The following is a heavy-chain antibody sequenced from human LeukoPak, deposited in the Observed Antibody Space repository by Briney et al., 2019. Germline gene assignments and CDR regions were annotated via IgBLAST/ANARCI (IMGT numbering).Heavy chain of an antibody. J-gene: IGHJ4*02. Sequence: GGSPRLSCAASGFIVSSTYMSWVRQAPGKGLEWVSVIYSGGSTYYADSVKGRFTISRDNSKNTLYLQMNSLRAEDTAVYYCARGRGSDYWGQGTLVTVSS. CDR2: IYSGGST. CDR1: GFIVSSTY. CDR3: ARGRGSDY. V-gene: IGHV3-53*01.